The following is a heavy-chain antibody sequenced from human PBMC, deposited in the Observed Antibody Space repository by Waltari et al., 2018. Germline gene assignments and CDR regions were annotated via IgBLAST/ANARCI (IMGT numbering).Heavy chain of an antibody. CDR1: GGSFSGYY. CDR2: INHSGST. Sequence: QVQLQQWGAGLLKPSETLSLTCAVYGGSFSGYYWSWIRQPPGKGLEWIVEINHSGSTNYNPSLTGRVTISVDTSKNQFSLKLSSVTAADTAVYYCARGRRIAAAGTYYYGMDVWGQGTTVTVSS. J-gene: IGHJ6*02. D-gene: IGHD6-13*01. V-gene: IGHV4-34*01. CDR3: ARGRRIAAAGTYYYGMDV.